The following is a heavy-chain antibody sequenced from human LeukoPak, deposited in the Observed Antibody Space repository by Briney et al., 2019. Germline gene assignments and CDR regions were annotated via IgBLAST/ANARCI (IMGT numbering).Heavy chain of an antibody. CDR2: INPSGGST. J-gene: IGHJ4*02. Sequence: ASVKVSCKASGYTFTSYYMHWARQAPGQGLEWMGIINPSGGSTSYAQKFQGRVTMTRDTSTSTVYMELSSLRSEDTAVYYCARGRGSYYYGSGSYYVGVLDYWGQGTLVTVSS. CDR1: GYTFTSYY. CDR3: ARGRGSYYYGSGSYYVGVLDY. D-gene: IGHD3-10*01. V-gene: IGHV1-46*01.